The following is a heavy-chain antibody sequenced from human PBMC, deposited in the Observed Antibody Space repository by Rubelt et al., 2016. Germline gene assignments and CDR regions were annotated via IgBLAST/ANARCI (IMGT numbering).Heavy chain of an antibody. CDR2: ISATGAGA. CDR1: GFTFKIYA. V-gene: IGHV3-23*04. Sequence: VQLVESGGGVVQPGRSLRLSCAASGFTFKIYAMSWVRQAPGKGLEWVSVISATGAGADYADSVKGRFTLSRDNSKNTLYLQMNSLRAEDTALYYCAKDTGVIVTATIDYWGQGNLVTVSS. D-gene: IGHD5-12*01. J-gene: IGHJ4*02. CDR3: AKDTGVIVTATIDY.